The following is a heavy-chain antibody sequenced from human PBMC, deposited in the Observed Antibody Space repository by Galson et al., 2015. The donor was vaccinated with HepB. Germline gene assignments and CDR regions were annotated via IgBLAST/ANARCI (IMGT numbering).Heavy chain of an antibody. V-gene: IGHV1-69*13. CDR3: AREVEKYSSSSPWFDP. Sequence: SVKVSCKASGGTFSSYAISWVRQAPGQGLEWMGGIIPIFGTANYAQKFQGRVTITADESTSTANMELSSLRSEDTAVYYCAREVEKYSSSSPWFDPWAREPWSPSPQ. CDR2: IIPIFGTA. CDR1: GGTFSSYA. J-gene: IGHJ5*02. D-gene: IGHD6-6*01.